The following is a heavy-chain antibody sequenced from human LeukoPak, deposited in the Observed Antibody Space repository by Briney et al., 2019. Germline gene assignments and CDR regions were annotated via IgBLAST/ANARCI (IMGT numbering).Heavy chain of an antibody. V-gene: IGHV3-30*04. Sequence: GGSLRLSCAASGFTFSSYAMHWVRQAPGEGLEWVAVISYDGSNKYYTDSVKGRFTISRDNSKNTLYLQMNSLRAEDTAVYYCAKDYGSGGNWFDPWGQGTLVTVSS. CDR3: AKDYGSGGNWFDP. J-gene: IGHJ5*02. CDR1: GFTFSSYA. CDR2: ISYDGSNK. D-gene: IGHD3-10*01.